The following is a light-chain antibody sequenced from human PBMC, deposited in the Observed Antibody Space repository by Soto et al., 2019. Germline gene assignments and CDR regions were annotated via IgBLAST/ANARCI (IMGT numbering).Light chain of an antibody. CDR2: GAS. CDR1: QSVSSSY. CDR3: QQYGSSPWYT. V-gene: IGKV3-20*01. J-gene: IGKJ2*01. Sequence: EIVLTQSPGTLSLSPGERATLSCRASQSVSSSYLAWYQQKPGQAPRLLIYGASSRATGIPDRFSGSGSGTDFSLTISRLELEDFAVYYCQQYGSSPWYTFGQGTKLEIK.